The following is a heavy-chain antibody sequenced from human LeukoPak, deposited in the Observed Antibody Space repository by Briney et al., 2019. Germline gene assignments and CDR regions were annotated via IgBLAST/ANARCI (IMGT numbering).Heavy chain of an antibody. J-gene: IGHJ4*02. CDR1: GFTFGDYA. D-gene: IGHD3-22*01. Sequence: GGSLRLSCTASGFTFGDYAMSWFRQAPGKGLEWVGFIRSKAYGGTTEYAASVKGRFTISRDDSKSIAYLQMNSLKTEDTAVYYCTRDNNGYYDSSGCYDYWGQGTLVTVSS. CDR3: TRDNNGYYDSSGCYDY. V-gene: IGHV3-49*03. CDR2: IRSKAYGGTT.